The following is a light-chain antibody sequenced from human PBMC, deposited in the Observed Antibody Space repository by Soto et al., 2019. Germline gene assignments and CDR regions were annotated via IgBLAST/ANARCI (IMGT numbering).Light chain of an antibody. J-gene: IGKJ2*01. CDR2: HAS. V-gene: IGKV1-5*01. CDR3: QQYYMYSYT. Sequence: DLQMTQPSTLSASVGDRVTLHCRASQSISTYLAWYQQKPGKAPKVLIYHASNLESRVPSRFSGGGSVTEFTLTISSLQPDDFATYYCQQYYMYSYTFGQGTKLDIK. CDR1: QSISTY.